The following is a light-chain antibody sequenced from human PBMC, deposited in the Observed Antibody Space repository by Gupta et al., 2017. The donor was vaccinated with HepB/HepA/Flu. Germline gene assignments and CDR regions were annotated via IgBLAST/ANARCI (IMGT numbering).Light chain of an antibody. CDR3: QQRSNWLT. Sequence: ELVLTQSPATLSLSPGERATLSCRASQSVGSYLAWYQQKPGQAPRLLIYAASKRAAGIPPRFSGGGSGTDFTLTISSLEPEDFAVYYCQQRSNWLTFGGGTKVEIK. V-gene: IGKV3-11*01. J-gene: IGKJ4*01. CDR1: QSVGSY. CDR2: AAS.